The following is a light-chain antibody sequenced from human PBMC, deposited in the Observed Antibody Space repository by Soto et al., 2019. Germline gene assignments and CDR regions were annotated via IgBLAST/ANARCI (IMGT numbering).Light chain of an antibody. Sequence: QLVLTQPPSVSGAPGQRVTISCTGSSSNIGAHYDVHWYQQLPGTAPKLLIYRNSNRPSGVPDRFSGSKSGTSASLAIAGLQAEDEADYYCQSYDSSLSAWVFGGGTKVTVL. V-gene: IGLV1-40*01. CDR2: RNS. J-gene: IGLJ3*02. CDR1: SSNIGAHYD. CDR3: QSYDSSLSAWV.